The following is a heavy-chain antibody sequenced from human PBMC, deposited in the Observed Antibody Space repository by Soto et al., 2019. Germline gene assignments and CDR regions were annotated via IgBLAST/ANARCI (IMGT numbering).Heavy chain of an antibody. J-gene: IGHJ4*02. V-gene: IGHV4-34*01. Sequence: QVQLQQWGAGLLKPSETLSLTCAVYGGSFSGYYWSWIRQPPGKGLEWIGESSHSGSTKYNPSLNSRVTVSVDTSMNQFSLKLSSVTAADTAVYYCARAYDYVWGTYRLDYWGQGTLVTVSS. CDR1: GGSFSGYY. CDR3: ARAYDYVWGTYRLDY. D-gene: IGHD3-16*02. CDR2: SSHSGST.